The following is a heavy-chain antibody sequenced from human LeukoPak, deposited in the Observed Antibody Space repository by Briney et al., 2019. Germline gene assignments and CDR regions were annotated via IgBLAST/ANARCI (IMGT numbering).Heavy chain of an antibody. J-gene: IGHJ5*02. Sequence: ASVKVSCKASGYTFTSYDINWVRHGTRQGLEWMGWMNPNSGNTGYAHKFQGRVTMTRNTSISTAYMELSSLRSEDTAVYYCARDMTTSGVDPWGQGTLVTVSS. CDR3: ARDMTTSGVDP. CDR2: MNPNSGNT. V-gene: IGHV1-8*01. CDR1: GYTFTSYD. D-gene: IGHD4-17*01.